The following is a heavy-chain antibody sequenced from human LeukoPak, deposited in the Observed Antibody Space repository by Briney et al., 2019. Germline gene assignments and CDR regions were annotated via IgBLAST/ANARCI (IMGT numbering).Heavy chain of an antibody. D-gene: IGHD1-26*01. Sequence: PGGSLRLSCAASGFTFSSYGMHWVRQAPGKGLEWVAVISYDGSNKYYADSVKGRFTISRDNSKNTLYLQMNSLRAEDTAVYYCAKDLGAPDYFDYWGQGTLVTVSS. CDR1: GFTFSSYG. J-gene: IGHJ4*02. CDR3: AKDLGAPDYFDY. CDR2: ISYDGSNK. V-gene: IGHV3-30*18.